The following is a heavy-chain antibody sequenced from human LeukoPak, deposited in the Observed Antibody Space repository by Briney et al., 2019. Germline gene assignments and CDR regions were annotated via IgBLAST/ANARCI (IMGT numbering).Heavy chain of an antibody. D-gene: IGHD3-3*01. CDR3: AKDPWVVRFYFDC. CDR1: GFTFSSYA. V-gene: IGHV3-23*01. CDR2: ISSSGGST. Sequence: GGSLRLSCAASGFTFSSYAMSWGRQAPGQGLEWVSGISSSGGSTYYADSVKGRFTISRDNSKNTLYLQMISLGAEDTAVYFCAKDPWVVRFYFDCWGQGTLVTVSS. J-gene: IGHJ4*02.